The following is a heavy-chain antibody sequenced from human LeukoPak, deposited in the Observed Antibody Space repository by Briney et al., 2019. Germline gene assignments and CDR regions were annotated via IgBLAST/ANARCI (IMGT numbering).Heavy chain of an antibody. J-gene: IGHJ4*02. Sequence: GGSLRLSCAASGFTLSSYSMNWVRQAPGKGLEWVSYISSSSSTIYYADSVKGRFTISRDNAKNSLYLQMNSLRDEDTAVYYCARVKYFRNYYDFWSGPRGPFDYWGQGTLVTVSS. CDR3: ARVKYFRNYYDFWSGPRGPFDY. CDR2: ISSSSSTI. CDR1: GFTLSSYS. V-gene: IGHV3-48*02. D-gene: IGHD3-3*01.